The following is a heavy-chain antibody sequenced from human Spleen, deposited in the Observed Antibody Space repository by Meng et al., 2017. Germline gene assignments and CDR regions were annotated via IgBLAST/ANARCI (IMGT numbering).Heavy chain of an antibody. V-gene: IGHV4-34*01. Sequence: QGQYQQWGCVLVKPSDTRLLHCVCFGGSYSGYNWSRIRQPPGKGLEWIGEINHSGSTNYNPSLKSRVTISVDTSKNQFSLKLSSVTAADTAVYYCARAILKWFGYDYWGQGTLVTVSS. J-gene: IGHJ4*02. CDR2: INHSGST. CDR3: ARAILKWFGYDY. D-gene: IGHD3-10*01. CDR1: GGSYSGYN.